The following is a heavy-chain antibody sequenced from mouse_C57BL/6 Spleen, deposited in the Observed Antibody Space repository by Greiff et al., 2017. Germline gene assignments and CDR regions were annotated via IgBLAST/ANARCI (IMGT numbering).Heavy chain of an antibody. D-gene: IGHD1-1*01. Sequence: VQLQQSGPELVKPGASVKISCKASGYTFTDYYMNWVKQSHGKSLEWIGDINPNNGGTSYNQKFKGKATLTVDKSSSTAYMELRSLTSEDSAVYYCAPYYGSSYGAMDYWGQGTSVTVSS. CDR3: APYYGSSYGAMDY. CDR2: INPNNGGT. J-gene: IGHJ4*01. V-gene: IGHV1-26*01. CDR1: GYTFTDYY.